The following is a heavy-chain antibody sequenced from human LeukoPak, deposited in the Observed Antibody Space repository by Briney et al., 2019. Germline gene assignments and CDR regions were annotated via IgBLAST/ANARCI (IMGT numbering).Heavy chain of an antibody. D-gene: IGHD3-16*01. CDR3: ARDRATKARIGGMDV. CDR2: ISETSSHR. V-gene: IGHV3-21*06. CDR1: GFTVSSNY. Sequence: GGSLRLSCAASGFTVSSNYMSWVRQAPGKGLEWVSYISETSSHRYYADSVKGRFTISRDNAQNSLYLQMNSLSAEDTGIYYCARDRATKARIGGMDVWGQGTTVIVSS. J-gene: IGHJ6*02.